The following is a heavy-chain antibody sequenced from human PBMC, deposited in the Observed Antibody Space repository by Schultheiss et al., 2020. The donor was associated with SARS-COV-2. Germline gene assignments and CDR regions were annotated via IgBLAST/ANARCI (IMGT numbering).Heavy chain of an antibody. D-gene: IGHD2-15*01. V-gene: IGHV3-30*03. CDR2: ISYDGSNK. J-gene: IGHJ4*02. CDR1: GFTFSSYG. CDR3: ARGGDIVVVVAAIDY. Sequence: GGSLRLSCAASGFTFSSYGMTWVRQAPGKGLEWVAVISYDGSNKYYADSVKGRFTISRDNSKNTLYLQMNSLRAEDTAVYYCARGGDIVVVVAAIDYWGQGTLVTVSS.